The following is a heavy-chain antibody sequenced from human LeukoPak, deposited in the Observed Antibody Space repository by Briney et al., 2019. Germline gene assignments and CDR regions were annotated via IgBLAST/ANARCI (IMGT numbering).Heavy chain of an antibody. CDR1: GYRFTSSD. Sequence: GASVKVSRKASGYRFTSSDINWVRQAPGQGLEWMGWINPDSGDTGYAEKFQDRLTIAGDTSITTAYMELTNLKSEDTAVYYCTRGWDLWGQGTLVTVSS. CDR3: TRGWDL. V-gene: IGHV1-8*03. CDR2: INPDSGDT. J-gene: IGHJ5*02.